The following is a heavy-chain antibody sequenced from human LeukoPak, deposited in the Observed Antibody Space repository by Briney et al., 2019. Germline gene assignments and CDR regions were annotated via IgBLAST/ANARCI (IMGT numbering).Heavy chain of an antibody. CDR3: TRERRGSYYAFES. CDR1: GFSISDHY. D-gene: IGHD3-10*01. V-gene: IGHV3-11*01. J-gene: IGHJ4*02. CDR2: VTSSGSST. Sequence: GSLRLSFAASGFSISDHYMSWIRQSPGKGLEWISYVTSSGSSTKYADSVKGRFTISRDNAKNSVALQMNSLRAEDTAVYYCTRERRGSYYAFESWGQGTLVTVSS.